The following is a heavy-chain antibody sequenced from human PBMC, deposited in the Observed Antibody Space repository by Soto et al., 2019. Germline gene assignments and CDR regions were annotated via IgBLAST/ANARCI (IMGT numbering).Heavy chain of an antibody. CDR3: TKGGQLVSEGGGY. CDR1: GFTFDDYA. V-gene: IGHV3-9*01. Sequence: EVQLVEYGGGLVQPGRSLRLSCAASGFTFDDYAMHWVRQAPGKGLEWVSGISWNSGSIGYADSVKGRVTISRDNAKNALYLQMTRQRADDTALYYCTKGGQLVSEGGGYWGQGTLVTVSS. D-gene: IGHD6-13*01. J-gene: IGHJ4*02. CDR2: ISWNSGSI.